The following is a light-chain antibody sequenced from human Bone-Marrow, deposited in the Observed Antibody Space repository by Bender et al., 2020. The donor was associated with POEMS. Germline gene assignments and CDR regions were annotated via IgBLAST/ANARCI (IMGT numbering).Light chain of an antibody. CDR1: DLGDKY. Sequence: SSDLTQPPSVAVSPGQTATIPCSGVDLGDKYASWYQQKSGQSPVLVIYQDSQRPSGIPERFSGSSSGITATLTISGTQTLDEADYYCQVWDDNTVVFDGGTKLTVL. CDR3: QVWDDNTVV. J-gene: IGLJ3*02. CDR2: QDS. V-gene: IGLV3-1*01.